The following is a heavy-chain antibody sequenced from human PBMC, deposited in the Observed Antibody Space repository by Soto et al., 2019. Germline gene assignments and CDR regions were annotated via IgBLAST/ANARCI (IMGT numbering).Heavy chain of an antibody. CDR1: GGTFSSYA. Sequence: QVQLVQSGAEVKKPGSSVKVSCKASGGTFSSYAISWVRQAPGQGLEWMGGIIPIFGTANYAQKFQGRVTITADKSTSTAYMELSSLRSEDTAVYYCARDIPPYYYDSSGTNDAFAIWGQGTMVTVSS. CDR2: IIPIFGTA. V-gene: IGHV1-69*06. J-gene: IGHJ3*02. CDR3: ARDIPPYYYDSSGTNDAFAI. D-gene: IGHD3-22*01.